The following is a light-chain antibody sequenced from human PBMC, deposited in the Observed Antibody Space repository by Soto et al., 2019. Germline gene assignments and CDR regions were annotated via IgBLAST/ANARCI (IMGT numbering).Light chain of an antibody. V-gene: IGKV3-20*01. CDR3: QYYSSSLSIT. J-gene: IGKJ5*01. Sequence: EIVLTQSPGILSLSPGERATLSCRASQSVRSTYLAWYQQKPGQAPRLLIHGASSRATGIPDRFSGSGSGTDFTLTISRLEPEDFAVYYCQYYSSSLSITFGQVTRLEIE. CDR2: GAS. CDR1: QSVRSTY.